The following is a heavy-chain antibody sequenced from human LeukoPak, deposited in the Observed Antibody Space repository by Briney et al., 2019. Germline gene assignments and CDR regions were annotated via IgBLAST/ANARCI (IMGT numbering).Heavy chain of an antibody. D-gene: IGHD3-22*01. V-gene: IGHV4-30-4*01. CDR3: ARESYYYDSSGYL. CDR1: GGSISSSDYY. Sequence: PSETLSLTCTVSGGSISSSDYYWSWIRQPPGKGLGWIGYIYYSGSTYYNPSLKSRVTISVDTSKNQFSLKLSSVTAADTAVYYCARESYYYDSSGYLWGQGTLVTVSS. J-gene: IGHJ5*02. CDR2: IYYSGST.